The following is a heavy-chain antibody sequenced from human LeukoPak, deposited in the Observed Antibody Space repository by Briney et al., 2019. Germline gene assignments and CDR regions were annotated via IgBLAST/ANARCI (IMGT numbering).Heavy chain of an antibody. CDR3: ARVRGYYYGSRSYFHDY. Sequence: SETLSLTCAVSGGSFSGYYWSWIRQPPGKGLEWIGEINHSGSTNYNPSLKSRVTISVDTSKNQFSLKLSSVTAADTAVYYCARVRGYYYGSRSYFHDYWGQGTLVTVSS. CDR2: INHSGST. V-gene: IGHV4-34*01. D-gene: IGHD3-10*01. CDR1: GGSFSGYY. J-gene: IGHJ4*02.